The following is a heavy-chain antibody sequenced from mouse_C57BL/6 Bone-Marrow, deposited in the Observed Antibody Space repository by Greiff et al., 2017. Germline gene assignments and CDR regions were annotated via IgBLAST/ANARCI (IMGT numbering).Heavy chain of an antibody. V-gene: IGHV5-4*01. D-gene: IGHD1-1*01. CDR3: ARDRDYYGSSLFAY. J-gene: IGHJ3*01. CDR1: GFTFSSYA. CDR2: ISDGGSYT. Sequence: EVHLVESGGGLVKPGGSLKLSCAASGFTFSSYAMSWVRQTPEKRLEWVATISDGGSYTYSPDNVKGRFTISRDNAKNNLYLQMSHLKSEDTAMYYCARDRDYYGSSLFAYWGQGTLVTVSA.